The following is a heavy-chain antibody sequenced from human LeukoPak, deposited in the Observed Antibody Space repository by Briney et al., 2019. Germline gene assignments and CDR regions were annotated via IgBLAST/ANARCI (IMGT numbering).Heavy chain of an antibody. CDR1: GGSISSYY. J-gene: IGHJ4*02. D-gene: IGHD3-9*01. V-gene: IGHV4-59*01. CDR3: ARGESAYYDILTGYYAPYYFDY. Sequence: PSETLSLTCTVSGGSISSYYWSWIRQPPGKGLEWIGYIYYSGSTNYNPSLKSRVTISVDTSKNQFSLKLSSVTAADTAVYYCARGESAYYDILTGYYAPYYFDYWGQGTLVTVSS. CDR2: IYYSGST.